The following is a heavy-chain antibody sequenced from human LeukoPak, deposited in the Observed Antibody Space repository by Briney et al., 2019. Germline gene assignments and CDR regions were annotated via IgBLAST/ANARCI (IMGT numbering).Heavy chain of an antibody. CDR2: ISGSGGST. J-gene: IGHJ4*02. Sequence: GGSLRLSCAASGFTFSSYAMSWVRQAPGKGLEWVSAISGSGGSTYYADSVKGRFTISRDNSKNTPYLQMNSLRAEDTAVYYCAKDRYGGSYVEVFDYWGQGTLVTVSS. D-gene: IGHD1-26*01. CDR3: AKDRYGGSYVEVFDY. V-gene: IGHV3-23*01. CDR1: GFTFSSYA.